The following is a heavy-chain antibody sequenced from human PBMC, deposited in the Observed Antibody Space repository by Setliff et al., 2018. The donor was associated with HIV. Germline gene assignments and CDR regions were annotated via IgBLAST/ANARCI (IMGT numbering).Heavy chain of an antibody. Sequence: ASVKVSCKASGYTFSRYGISWVRQAPGQGLEWMGWISGYNGDTDYAQKFQGRVTMTRDTSTSTAYMELSRLTSDDTAVYYCARDGRYCSGGSCFTNRASYYYYYMDVWGKGTTVTVSS. CDR3: ARDGRYCSGGSCFTNRASYYYYYMDV. CDR1: GYTFSRYG. J-gene: IGHJ6*03. CDR2: ISGYNGDT. D-gene: IGHD2-15*01. V-gene: IGHV1-18*01.